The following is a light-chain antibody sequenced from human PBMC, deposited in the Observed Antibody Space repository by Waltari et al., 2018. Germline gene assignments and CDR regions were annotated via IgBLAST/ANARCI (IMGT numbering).Light chain of an antibody. Sequence: EIVLTQSPGPLSLSPGERATLSCRASQSVGRSLAWYQQKPGQAPRLLIYGASSRATGVPDRFSGSGSGTDFSLTIARLEPEDFAVYYCQHYVRLPATFGQGTKVEI. CDR3: QHYVRLPAT. J-gene: IGKJ1*01. V-gene: IGKV3-20*01. CDR2: GAS. CDR1: QSVGRS.